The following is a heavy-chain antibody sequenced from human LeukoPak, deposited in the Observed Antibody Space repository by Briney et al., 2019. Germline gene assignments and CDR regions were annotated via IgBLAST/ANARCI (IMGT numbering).Heavy chain of an antibody. CDR3: ARGVRGWNDDGYMDV. CDR1: GYTYTRYV. Sequence: GASVKVSCKASGYTYTRYVINWVRQATGQGLEWMGWMNPNSGNTGYAQKFQGRVTITRNTSISTAYMELSSLRSEDTAVYYCARGVRGWNDDGYMDVWGKGTTVTVS. CDR2: MNPNSGNT. V-gene: IGHV1-8*03. D-gene: IGHD1-1*01. J-gene: IGHJ6*03.